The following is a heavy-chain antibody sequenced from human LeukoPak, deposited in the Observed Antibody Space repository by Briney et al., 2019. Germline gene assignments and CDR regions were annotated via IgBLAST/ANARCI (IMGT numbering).Heavy chain of an antibody. J-gene: IGHJ3*02. CDR3: ARGVVAATAVAFDI. V-gene: IGHV3-21*01. CDR1: GFTFSSYS. CDR2: ISGSSTYI. D-gene: IGHD2-15*01. Sequence: GESLRLSCAASGFTFSSYSMNWVRQAPGKGLEWVSSISGSSTYIDYADSVKGRFTISRDNAKNALYLQMDSPRAEDTAVYYCARGVVAATAVAFDIWGQGTMVTVSS.